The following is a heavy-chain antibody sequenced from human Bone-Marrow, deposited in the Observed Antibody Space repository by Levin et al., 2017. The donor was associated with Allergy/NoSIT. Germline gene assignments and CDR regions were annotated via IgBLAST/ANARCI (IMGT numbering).Heavy chain of an antibody. CDR3: ATVSSSWYVLGK. CDR1: GFTFSFYA. V-gene: IGHV3-30*04. CDR2: ISYDGTNK. D-gene: IGHD6-13*01. Sequence: GESLKISCAASGFTFSFYAMHWVRQAPGKGLEWVGVISYDGTNKYYADSVKGRFTISRDNSNNTLYLQMNSLRTEDTAVYYCATVSSSWYVLGKWGQGTLVTVSS. J-gene: IGHJ4*02.